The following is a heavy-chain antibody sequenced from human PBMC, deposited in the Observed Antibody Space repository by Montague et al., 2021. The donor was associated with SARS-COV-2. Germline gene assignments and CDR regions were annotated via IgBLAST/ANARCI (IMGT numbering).Heavy chain of an antibody. CDR3: ARGPSSRYYYGSGIYKYFEY. D-gene: IGHD3-10*01. CDR2: IYDSEST. V-gene: IGHV4-59*01. J-gene: IGHJ1*01. Sequence: SETLSLTCTVSGLSISSSYWSWIRQAPGKGLEWIGYIYDSESTNYNPSLQSRVTISGDTSKNQFSLKLSSLTTADTAVYYCARGPSSRYYYGSGIYKYFEYWGQGTLVTVSS. CDR1: GLSISSSY.